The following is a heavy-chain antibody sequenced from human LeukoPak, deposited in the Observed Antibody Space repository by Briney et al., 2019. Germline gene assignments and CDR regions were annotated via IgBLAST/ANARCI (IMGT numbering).Heavy chain of an antibody. CDR3: ARQGGWAAAADYYYYYYGMDV. CDR2: INHSGST. V-gene: IGHV4-34*01. CDR1: GGSFSGYY. Sequence: SETLSLTCAVYGGSFSGYYWSWIRQPPGKGLEWIGEINHSGSTNYNPSLKSRVTISVDTSRNQFSLKLSSVTAADTAVYYCARQGGWAAAADYYYYYYGMDVWGQGTTVTVSS. J-gene: IGHJ6*02. D-gene: IGHD6-13*01.